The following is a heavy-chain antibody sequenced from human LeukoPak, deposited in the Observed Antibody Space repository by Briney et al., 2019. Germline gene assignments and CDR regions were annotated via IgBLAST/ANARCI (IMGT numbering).Heavy chain of an antibody. CDR2: ISGSGGST. J-gene: IGHJ4*02. V-gene: IGHV3-23*01. CDR3: AKDRGFGEYFPFFY. Sequence: QTGGSLRLSFAASGFTFSTYAMSWVRQTPEKGLEWVSAISGSGGSTYYADSVKGRFTIYRDNSKNTLYLQMNSLRAEDTAVYYCAKDRGFGEYFPFFYWGQGTLVTVSS. D-gene: IGHD3-10*01. CDR1: GFTFSTYA.